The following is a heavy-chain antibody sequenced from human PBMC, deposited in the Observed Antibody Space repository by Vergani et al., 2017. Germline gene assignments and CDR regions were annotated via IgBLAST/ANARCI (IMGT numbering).Heavy chain of an antibody. D-gene: IGHD6-13*01. CDR1: GFTFSSYS. CDR3: AREPKPREVPKQQLIYFDY. V-gene: IGHV3-21*01. Sequence: EVQLVESGGGLVKPGGSLRLSCAASGFTFSSYSMNWVRQAPGKGLEWVSSISSSSSYTNYADSVKGRFTISRDNAKNSLYLQMNSLRAEDTAVYYCAREPKPREVPKQQLIYFDYWGQGTLVTVSS. J-gene: IGHJ4*02. CDR2: ISSSSSYT.